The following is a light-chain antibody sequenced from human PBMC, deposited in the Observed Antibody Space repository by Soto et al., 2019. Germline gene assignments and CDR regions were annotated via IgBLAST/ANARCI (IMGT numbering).Light chain of an antibody. CDR1: SSDVGGYNY. Sequence: QSALTQPASVSGSPGQSITISCTGTSSDVGGYNYVSWYQQHPGKTPKLMIYEVSNRPTGVSNRFSGSKSGNTASLTISGLQDEDEADYYCCSSAGRSTYVFGSGTKVTVL. V-gene: IGLV2-14*01. J-gene: IGLJ1*01. CDR2: EVS. CDR3: CSSAGRSTYV.